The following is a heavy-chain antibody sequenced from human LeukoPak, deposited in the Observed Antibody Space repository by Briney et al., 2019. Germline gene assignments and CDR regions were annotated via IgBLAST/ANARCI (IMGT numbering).Heavy chain of an antibody. CDR1: VFTFSRYW. CDR3: AREGKYSGSGSTCSYYDY. V-gene: IGHV3-7*01. J-gene: IGHJ4*02. Sequence: GGSVRLSCAPCVFTFSRYWMSWVTQSPGKGREWVPNIKPDGSEKYFMDSVKSRFNISRDNAKNALYMEMNSLRADDTAVYSCAREGKYSGSGSTCSYYDYWVQGTMVTVSS. D-gene: IGHD3-10*01. CDR2: IKPDGSEK.